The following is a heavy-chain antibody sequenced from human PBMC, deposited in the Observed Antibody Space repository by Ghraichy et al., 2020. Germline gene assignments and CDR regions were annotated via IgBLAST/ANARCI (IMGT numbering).Heavy chain of an antibody. Sequence: GGSLRLSCAASGFTFSNYGMSWVRQAPGKGLEWVSSISGSGGTTYYADSVKGRFIISRDNSRNTLYLQMNSLRAEDTALYYCAKNLAAAISNWFDPWGQGTLVTVSS. V-gene: IGHV3-23*01. J-gene: IGHJ5*02. CDR3: AKNLAAAISNWFDP. CDR2: ISGSGGTT. CDR1: GFTFSNYG. D-gene: IGHD6-13*01.